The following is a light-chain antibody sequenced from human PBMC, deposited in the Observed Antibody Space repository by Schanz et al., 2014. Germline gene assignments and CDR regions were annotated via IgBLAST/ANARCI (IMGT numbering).Light chain of an antibody. Sequence: QSALTQPASVSGSPGQSITISCTGTSSDVGSYNLVSWYQQHPGKAPKLMIYEGGKRPSGVSNRFSGSKSGNTASLTISGLQAEDEADYYCCSYADSSTWVFGGGTKLTVL. CDR3: CSYADSSTWV. J-gene: IGLJ3*02. V-gene: IGLV2-23*01. CDR2: EGG. CDR1: SSDVGSYNL.